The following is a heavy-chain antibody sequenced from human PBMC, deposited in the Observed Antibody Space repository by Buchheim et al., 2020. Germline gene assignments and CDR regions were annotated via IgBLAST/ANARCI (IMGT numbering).Heavy chain of an antibody. Sequence: QVQLVESGGGVVQPGRSLRLSCAASGFTFSSYGMHWVRQAPGKGLEWVAFIRYDGSNKYYADSVKGRFSISRDNSKNTLYLQMNSLRAEDTAVYYCAKAPDDYYDSSGYLWGQGTL. CDR3: AKAPDDYYDSSGYL. D-gene: IGHD3-22*01. J-gene: IGHJ4*02. CDR1: GFTFSSYG. CDR2: IRYDGSNK. V-gene: IGHV3-30*02.